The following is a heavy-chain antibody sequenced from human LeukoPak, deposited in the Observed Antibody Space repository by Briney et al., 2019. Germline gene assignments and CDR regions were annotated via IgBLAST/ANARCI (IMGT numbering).Heavy chain of an antibody. CDR1: GGSISTHF. Sequence: SETLSLTCTVSGGSISTHFWSWIRQTAANGLEWIGRVYLDGSPNYNPSFESRVTMSRDTSKNQFSLKLSSVTAADTAVYYCARQQGVPAAILGLNWFDPWGRGTLVTVSS. CDR3: ARQQGVPAAILGLNWFDP. V-gene: IGHV4-4*07. D-gene: IGHD2-2*02. CDR2: VYLDGSP. J-gene: IGHJ5*02.